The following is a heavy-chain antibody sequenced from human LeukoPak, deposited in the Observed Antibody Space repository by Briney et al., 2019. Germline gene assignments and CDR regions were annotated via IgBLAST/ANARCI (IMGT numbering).Heavy chain of an antibody. Sequence: PSETLSLTCAVYGGSFSGKYWTWIRQPPGKGLEWIGKITHSGSTYYNPSLKSRVTISVDTSKNQFSLKLNSVTAADTAVYYCAGDLMTWGQGTLVTVSS. V-gene: IGHV4-34*01. CDR2: ITHSGST. J-gene: IGHJ4*02. CDR1: GGSFSGKY. CDR3: AGDLMT.